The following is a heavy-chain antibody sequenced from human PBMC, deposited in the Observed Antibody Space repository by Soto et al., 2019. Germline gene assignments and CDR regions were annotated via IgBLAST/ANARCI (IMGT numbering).Heavy chain of an antibody. V-gene: IGHV1-18*01. CDR1: GYTFTSYG. Sequence: ASVEVSCKASGYTFTSYGISWVRQAPGQGLEWMGWISAYNGNTNYAQKLQGRVTMTTDTSTSTAYMELRSLRSDDTAVYYCASRNALYNWFDPWGQGTLVTVSS. J-gene: IGHJ5*02. CDR2: ISAYNGNT. D-gene: IGHD4-4*01. CDR3: ASRNALYNWFDP.